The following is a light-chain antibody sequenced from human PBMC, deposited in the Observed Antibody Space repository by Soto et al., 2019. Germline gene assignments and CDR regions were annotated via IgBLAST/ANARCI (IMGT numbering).Light chain of an antibody. CDR1: QGIGDT. CDR2: DTS. CDR3: QQYGSSPLT. V-gene: IGKV3-20*01. Sequence: VLTQAPDTLSPPRVERXNLYCRANQGIGDTLAWYQHKPGQTPRLLIYDTSTRATGIPDRFSGSGSGTDFTLTICRLEPKDFAVYYCQQYGSSPLTFGGGTKVDIK. J-gene: IGKJ4*01.